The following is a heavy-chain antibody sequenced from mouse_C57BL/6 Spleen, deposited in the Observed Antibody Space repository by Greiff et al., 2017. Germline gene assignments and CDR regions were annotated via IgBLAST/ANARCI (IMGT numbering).Heavy chain of an antibody. CDR3: AKGSNGYYFGY. J-gene: IGHJ2*01. V-gene: IGHV1-69*01. Sequence: VQLQQPGAELVMPGASVKLSCKASGYTFTSYWMHWVKQRPGQGLEWIGEIDPSDSYTNYNQKFKGKSTLTVDKSSSTAYMQLSSLTSEDSAVYYCAKGSNGYYFGYWGQGTTVTVSS. CDR1: GYTFTSYW. CDR2: IDPSDSYT. D-gene: IGHD3-3*01.